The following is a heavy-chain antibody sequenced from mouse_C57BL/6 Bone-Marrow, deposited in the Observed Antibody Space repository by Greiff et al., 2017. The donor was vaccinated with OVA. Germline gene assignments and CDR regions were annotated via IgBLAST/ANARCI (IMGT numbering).Heavy chain of an antibody. CDR1: GYTFTSYG. V-gene: IGHV1-81*01. CDR2: IYPRSGNT. D-gene: IGHD3-2*02. CDR3: ARKGDSSVYVWFAY. J-gene: IGHJ3*01. Sequence: VQLQQSGAELARPGASVKLSCKASGYTFTSYGISWVKQRTGQGLEWIGEIYPRSGNTYYNEKFKGKATLTADKSSSTAYIELRSLTSEDSAVYFCARKGDSSVYVWFAYWGQGTLVTVSA.